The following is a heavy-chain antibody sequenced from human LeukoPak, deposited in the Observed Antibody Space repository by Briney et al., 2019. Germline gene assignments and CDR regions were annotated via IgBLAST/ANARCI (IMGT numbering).Heavy chain of an antibody. J-gene: IGHJ4*02. CDR1: GFTFSSYS. CDR3: AKDQYSGYASAGGGFDY. Sequence: GGSLRLSCAASGFTFSSYSMNWVRQAPGKGLEWVSSISSSSYIYYADSVKGRFTISRDNAKNSLYLQMNSLGAEDTAVYYCAKDQYSGYASAGGGFDYWGQGTLVTVSS. CDR2: ISSSSYI. D-gene: IGHD5-12*01. V-gene: IGHV3-21*01.